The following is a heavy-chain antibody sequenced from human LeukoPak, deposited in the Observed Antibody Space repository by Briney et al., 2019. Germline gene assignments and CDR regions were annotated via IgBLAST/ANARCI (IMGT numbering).Heavy chain of an antibody. CDR2: VNSDGSTT. D-gene: IGHD6-13*01. CDR1: GFPFSNYW. CDR3: ARGYYSSSRFDS. V-gene: IGHV3-74*01. J-gene: IGHJ4*02. Sequence: GGSLRLSCAASGFPFSNYWMHWVRQAPGKGLVWVSRVNSDGSTTNYADSVKGRFTISRDNAENTLYMRMNSLRPEDTAVYYCARGYYSSSRFDSWGPGTLVTVSS.